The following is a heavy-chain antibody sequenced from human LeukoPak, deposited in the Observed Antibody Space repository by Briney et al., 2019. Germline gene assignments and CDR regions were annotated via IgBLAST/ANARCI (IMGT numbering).Heavy chain of an antibody. CDR2: IYYSGST. CDR3: ASSGSRYYYYYGMDV. J-gene: IGHJ6*02. D-gene: IGHD3-3*01. V-gene: IGHV4-59*12. CDR1: GGSISSYY. Sequence: SETLSLTCTVSGGSISSYYWSWIRQPPGKGLEWIGYIYYSGSTNYNPSLKSRVTISVDTSKNQFSLKLSSVTAADTAVYYCASSGSRYYYYYGMDVWGQGTTVTVSS.